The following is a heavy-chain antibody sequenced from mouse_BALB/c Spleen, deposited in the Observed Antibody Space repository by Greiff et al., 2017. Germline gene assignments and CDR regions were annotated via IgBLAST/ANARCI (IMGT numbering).Heavy chain of an antibody. CDR3: ASGNYRYDDGGEYFDY. CDR2: ISSGGST. D-gene: IGHD2-14*01. V-gene: IGHV5-6-5*01. Sequence: EVKLMESGGGLVKPGGSLKLSCAASGFTFSSYAMSWVRQTPEKRLEWVASISSGGSTYYPDSVKGRFTISRDNARNILYLQMSSLRSEDTAMYYCASGNYRYDDGGEYFDYWGQGTTLTVSS. CDR1: GFTFSSYA. J-gene: IGHJ2*01.